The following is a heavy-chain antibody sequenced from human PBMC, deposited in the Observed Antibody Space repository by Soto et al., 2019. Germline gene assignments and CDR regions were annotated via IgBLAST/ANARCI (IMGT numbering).Heavy chain of an antibody. V-gene: IGHV3-7*01. Sequence: GGSLRLSCAASGFTFNQYWMSWVRQAPGKGLEWVANIKQDGSKANYVDSVEGRLTISRDNAKKSLYLQMNSLRAEDTAVYYCARDPNIVLVPAALRSYYYYYGMDVWGQGTTVTVSS. CDR2: IKQDGSKA. D-gene: IGHD2-2*01. CDR1: GFTFNQYW. J-gene: IGHJ6*02. CDR3: ARDPNIVLVPAALRSYYYYYGMDV.